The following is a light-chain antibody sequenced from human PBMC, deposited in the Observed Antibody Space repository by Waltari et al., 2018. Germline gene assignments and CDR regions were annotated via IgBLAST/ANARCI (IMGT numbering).Light chain of an antibody. CDR1: QSIGRW. J-gene: IGKJ1*01. V-gene: IGKV1-5*03. CDR2: RTS. Sequence: DIQMTQSPSTLSAFVGDRVTITCRASQSIGRWLAWYQHKPGTAPKLLIYRTSSLESGVPSRFSGSGSGTDFTLTISSLQPDDFATYYCQQYNSPPWTFGQGTKVEIK. CDR3: QQYNSPPWT.